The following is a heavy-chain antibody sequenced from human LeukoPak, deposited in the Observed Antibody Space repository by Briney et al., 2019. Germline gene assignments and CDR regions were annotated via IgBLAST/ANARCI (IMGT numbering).Heavy chain of an antibody. J-gene: IGHJ4*02. CDR2: ISGSGVST. V-gene: IGHV3-23*01. D-gene: IGHD2-2*01. Sequence: GGSLRLSCAASGXTFSSYAVSWVRQAPGKGLEWVSAISGSGVSTYYADSVKGRFTISRDNSKNTLYLQMNSLRAEDTAVYYCAKDCSSTSCPTSDYWGQGTLVTVSS. CDR1: GXTFSSYA. CDR3: AKDCSSTSCPTSDY.